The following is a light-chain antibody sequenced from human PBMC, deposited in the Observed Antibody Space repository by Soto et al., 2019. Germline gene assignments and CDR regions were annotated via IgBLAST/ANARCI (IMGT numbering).Light chain of an antibody. J-gene: IGLJ3*02. CDR1: SGHSSYA. CDR3: QTWCSGIPWV. CDR2: LNSDGSH. Sequence: QLVLPQSPSASASLGASVKLTCTLSSGHSSYAIAWHQQQPEKGPRYLMKLNSDGSHSKGDGIPDRFSGSSSGAERYLTISSLQSEDEADYYWQTWCSGIPWVFGGGTKLTVL. V-gene: IGLV4-69*01.